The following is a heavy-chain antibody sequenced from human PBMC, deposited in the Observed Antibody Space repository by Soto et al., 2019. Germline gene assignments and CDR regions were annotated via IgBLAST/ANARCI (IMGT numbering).Heavy chain of an antibody. Sequence: QVQLQQWGAGPLRPLETLSLTCGVSGGSFSGYYWAWIRQSPGKGLEWIGEINARGSINYNPSLKSRVSISVDTSKTHYSLNLRSVTAADTAVYYCARESHDILTGPPWVWYFDLWGRGTLVTVSS. CDR3: ARESHDILTGPPWVWYFDL. CDR2: INARGSI. D-gene: IGHD3-9*01. CDR1: GGSFSGYY. V-gene: IGHV4-34*01. J-gene: IGHJ2*01.